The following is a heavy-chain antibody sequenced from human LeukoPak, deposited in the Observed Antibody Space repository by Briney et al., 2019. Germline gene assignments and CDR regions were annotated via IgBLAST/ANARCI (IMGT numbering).Heavy chain of an antibody. CDR2: IYTSGST. CDR1: GGSISSDY. J-gene: IGHJ4*02. V-gene: IGHV4-4*07. D-gene: IGHD3-10*01. Sequence: SETLSLTCTVSGGSISSDYWSWIRQPAGKGLEWIGRIYTSGSTNYNPSLKGRVTISVDKSKNQFSLKLSSVTAADTAVYYCARGGTYGSGSHQHTTIDYWGQGTLVTVSS. CDR3: ARGGTYGSGSHQHTTIDY.